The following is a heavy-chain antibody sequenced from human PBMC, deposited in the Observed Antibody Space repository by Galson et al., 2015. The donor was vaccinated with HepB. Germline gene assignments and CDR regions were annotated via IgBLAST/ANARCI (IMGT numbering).Heavy chain of an antibody. CDR1: GFSLSTSGMC. D-gene: IGHD4-23*01. J-gene: IGHJ5*02. CDR2: IDWDDDK. CDR3: ARSGDYGGNSGWFDP. V-gene: IGHV2-70*11. Sequence: PALVKPTQTLTLTCTFSGFSLSTSGMCVSWIRQPPGKALEWLARIDWDDDKYYSTSLKTRLTISKDTSKNQVVLTMTNMDPVDTATYYCARSGDYGGNSGWFDPWGQGTLVTVSS.